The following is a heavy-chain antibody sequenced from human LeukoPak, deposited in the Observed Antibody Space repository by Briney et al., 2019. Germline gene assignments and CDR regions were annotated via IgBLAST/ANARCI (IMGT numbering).Heavy chain of an antibody. J-gene: IGHJ4*02. D-gene: IGHD3-10*01. CDR2: INHSGIT. Sequence: SETLSLTFAVYGGSFSGYYWSWIRQPPGKGLEWIGEINHSGITNYNPSLKSRVTISINTSENQFSLKVTSVTAADTAVYYCARRGYDSGSDYWGQGTLVTVSS. CDR1: GGSFSGYY. V-gene: IGHV4-34*01. CDR3: ARRGYDSGSDY.